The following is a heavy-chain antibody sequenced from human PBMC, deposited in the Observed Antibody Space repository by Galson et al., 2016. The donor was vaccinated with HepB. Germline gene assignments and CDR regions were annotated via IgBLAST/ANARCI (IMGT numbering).Heavy chain of an antibody. J-gene: IGHJ5*02. V-gene: IGHV3-7*03. CDR2: IKQDGSEK. Sequence: SLRLSCAASGFTFSSYWMSWVRQAPGKGLEWVANIKQDGSEKYYVDSVKGRFTISRDNAKNSLNLQMNSLRAADTAVYYCARVSSGWSLPMRRKAGHWFDPWGQGTLVTVSS. CDR1: GFTFSSYW. D-gene: IGHD6-19*01. CDR3: ARVSSGWSLPMRRKAGHWFDP.